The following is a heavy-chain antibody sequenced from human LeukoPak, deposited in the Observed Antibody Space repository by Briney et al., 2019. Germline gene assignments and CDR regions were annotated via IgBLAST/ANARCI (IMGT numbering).Heavy chain of an antibody. V-gene: IGHV3-23*01. Sequence: GGSLRLSCAASGFTFSSYAMSWVRQAPGKGLEWVSAVSGSGGSTYYADSVKGRFTISGDNSKNTLYLQMNSLRAEDTAVYYCAKDRSRGPRRFDYWGQGTLVTVSS. CDR3: AKDRSRGPRRFDY. CDR1: GFTFSSYA. J-gene: IGHJ4*02. CDR2: VSGSGGST.